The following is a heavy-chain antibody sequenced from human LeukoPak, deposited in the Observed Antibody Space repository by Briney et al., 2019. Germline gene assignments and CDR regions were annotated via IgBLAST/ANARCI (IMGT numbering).Heavy chain of an antibody. Sequence: SETLSLTCSVYGGSFSGYYWSWIRQPPGKGLEWIGDINHSGITNYNPSLKSRVTISVDTSKNQFSLKLRSVTAADTAVFYCARAAALLWFEERQSYFYYGLDVWGQGTTVTVS. CDR1: GGSFSGYY. J-gene: IGHJ6*02. CDR3: ARAAALLWFEERQSYFYYGLDV. CDR2: INHSGIT. V-gene: IGHV4-34*01. D-gene: IGHD3-10*01.